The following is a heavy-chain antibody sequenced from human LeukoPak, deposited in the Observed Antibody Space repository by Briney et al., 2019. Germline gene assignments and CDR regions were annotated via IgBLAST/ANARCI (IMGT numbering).Heavy chain of an antibody. CDR1: GSPFIEYS. V-gene: IGHV3-48*01. CDR3: ARDHNYAFDN. Sequence: GGSLRLSCTASGSPFIEYSMNWVRQAPGKGLEWISYIGIDSGNTKYADSVRGRFAISADKAKNSLYLQMNSLRVEDTAVYYCARDHNYAFDNWGQGTLVSVAS. CDR2: IGIDSGNT. J-gene: IGHJ4*02. D-gene: IGHD1-1*01.